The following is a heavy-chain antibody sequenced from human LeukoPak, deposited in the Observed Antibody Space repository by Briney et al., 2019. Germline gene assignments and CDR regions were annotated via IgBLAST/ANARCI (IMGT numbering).Heavy chain of an antibody. Sequence: GGSLRLSCAASGSTFSSYSMNWVRQAPGKGLEWVSSISSSNSYLYYADSVRGRFTISRDNAKNSLYLQMNSLRAEDTAVYYCALIPYYDILTGSAYYFDYWGQGTLVTVSS. D-gene: IGHD3-9*01. J-gene: IGHJ4*02. CDR3: ALIPYYDILTGSAYYFDY. V-gene: IGHV3-21*01. CDR2: ISSSNSYL. CDR1: GSTFSSYS.